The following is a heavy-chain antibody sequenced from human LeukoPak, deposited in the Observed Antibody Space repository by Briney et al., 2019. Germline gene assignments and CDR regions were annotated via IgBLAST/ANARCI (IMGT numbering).Heavy chain of an antibody. J-gene: IGHJ4*02. V-gene: IGHV4-34*01. CDR2: INHRGST. CDR1: GGSFSGYY. Sequence: SETLSLTCAVYGGSFSGYYWSWIRQPPGKGLEWIGEINHRGSTNSNPSLKSRVTISVDTSKNQFSLKLSSVTAADTAVYYCTRSGEDDQVWGSDRSTRSSYHFDYWGQGTLVTVSS. D-gene: IGHD3-16*02. CDR3: TRSGEDDQVWGSDRSTRSSYHFDY.